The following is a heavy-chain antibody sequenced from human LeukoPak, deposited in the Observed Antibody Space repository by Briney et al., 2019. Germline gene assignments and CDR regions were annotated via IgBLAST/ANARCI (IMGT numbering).Heavy chain of an antibody. CDR1: GFTFSSYA. Sequence: GGSLRLSCAAPGFTFSSYAMSWVRQAPGKGLEWVSAISGSGGSTYYADSVKGPFTISRDNSKNTLYLQMNSLRAEDTAVYYCAKHSGSYVSYYYYYMDVWGKGTTVTVSS. CDR2: ISGSGGST. D-gene: IGHD1-26*01. V-gene: IGHV3-23*01. J-gene: IGHJ6*03. CDR3: AKHSGSYVSYYYYYMDV.